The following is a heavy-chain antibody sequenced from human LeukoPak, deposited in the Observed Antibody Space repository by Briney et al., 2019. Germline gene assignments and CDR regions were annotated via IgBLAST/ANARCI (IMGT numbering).Heavy chain of an antibody. Sequence: ASVKVSCKASGGTFSSYAISWVRQAPGQGLEWMGGIIPIFGTANYAQKFQGRVTITTGESTSTAYMELSSLRSEDTAVYYCARAGIAAAGTSNDYWGQGTLVTVSS. D-gene: IGHD6-13*01. J-gene: IGHJ4*02. V-gene: IGHV1-69*05. CDR1: GGTFSSYA. CDR3: ARAGIAAAGTSNDY. CDR2: IIPIFGTA.